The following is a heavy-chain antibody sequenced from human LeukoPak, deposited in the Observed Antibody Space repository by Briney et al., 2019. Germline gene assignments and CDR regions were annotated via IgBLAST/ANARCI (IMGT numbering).Heavy chain of an antibody. D-gene: IGHD6-19*01. V-gene: IGHV1-69*05. CDR1: GGTFSSYA. J-gene: IGHJ4*02. CDR2: IIPIFGTA. CDR3: ARKDSSGFDY. Sequence: SVKVSCKASGGTFSSYAISWVRQAPGQGLEWMGRIIPIFGTANYAQKFQGRVTITTDESTSTAYMELSRLRSDDTAVYYCARKDSSGFDYWGQGTLVTVSS.